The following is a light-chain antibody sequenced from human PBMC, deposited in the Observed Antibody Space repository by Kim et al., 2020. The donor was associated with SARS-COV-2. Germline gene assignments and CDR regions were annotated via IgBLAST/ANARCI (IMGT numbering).Light chain of an antibody. CDR2: GAS. V-gene: IGKV3-20*01. CDR1: QSVSSNY. Sequence: PPGERATRSCRASQSVSSNYLAWYQQKPGQAPRLLIYGASSRATGIPDRFSCSGSGTDFTLTISRLEPEDFAVYYCQQYGSSPRTFGQGTKVDIK. J-gene: IGKJ1*01. CDR3: QQYGSSPRT.